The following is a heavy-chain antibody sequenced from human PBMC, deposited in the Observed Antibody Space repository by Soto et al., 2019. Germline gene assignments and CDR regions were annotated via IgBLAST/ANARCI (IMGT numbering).Heavy chain of an antibody. Sequence: GASVKVSCKVSGYTLTELSMHWVRQAPGKGLEWMGGFDPEDGETIYAQKFQGRVTMTRDTSTSTVYMELSSLTSEDTAVYYCARASVAGRRYDYWGEGTLVTVSS. CDR1: GYTLTELS. J-gene: IGHJ4*02. D-gene: IGHD6-19*01. CDR3: ARASVAGRRYDY. CDR2: FDPEDGET. V-gene: IGHV1-24*01.